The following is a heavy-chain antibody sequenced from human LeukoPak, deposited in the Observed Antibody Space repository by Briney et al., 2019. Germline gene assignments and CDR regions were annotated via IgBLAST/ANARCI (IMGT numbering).Heavy chain of an antibody. D-gene: IGHD3-3*01. CDR3: ASYDFWSGRGFDI. CDR2: IYHSGST. CDR1: GGSISSSSYY. Sequence: TSETLSLTCTVSGGSISSSSYYWGWIRQPPGKGLEWIGSIYHSGSTYYNPSLKSRVTLSVDTSKNQFSLKLSSVTAADTAVYYCASYDFWSGRGFDIWGQGTMVTVSS. V-gene: IGHV4-39*07. J-gene: IGHJ3*02.